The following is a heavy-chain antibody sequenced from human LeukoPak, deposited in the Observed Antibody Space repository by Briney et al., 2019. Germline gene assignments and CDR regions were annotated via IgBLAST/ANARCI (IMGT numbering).Heavy chain of an antibody. D-gene: IGHD2-15*01. Sequence: SETLSLTCTVSGGSISSSSYYWGWIRQPPGKGLEWIGSIYYSGSTYYNPSLKSRVTISVDTSKNQFSLKLSPVTAADTAVYYCARQIVVVVAATTHNWFDPWGQGTLVTVSS. V-gene: IGHV4-39*01. J-gene: IGHJ5*02. CDR3: ARQIVVVVAATTHNWFDP. CDR1: GGSISSSSYY. CDR2: IYYSGST.